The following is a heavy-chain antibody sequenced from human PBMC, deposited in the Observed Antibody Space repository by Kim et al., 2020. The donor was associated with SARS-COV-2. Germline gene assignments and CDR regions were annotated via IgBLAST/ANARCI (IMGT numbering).Heavy chain of an antibody. V-gene: IGHV3-23*01. Sequence: GGSLRLSCAASGFTFSSYALSWVSQVPGKGMEWVSTISGSGGSTYYADSVKGRFTISRDNSKNTLYLKMNSLRAEDTAVYYCAKDPFYDFWSGYYFDYWG. CDR3: AKDPFYDFWSGYYFDY. CDR1: GFTFSSYA. D-gene: IGHD3-3*01. J-gene: IGHJ4*01. CDR2: ISGSGGST.